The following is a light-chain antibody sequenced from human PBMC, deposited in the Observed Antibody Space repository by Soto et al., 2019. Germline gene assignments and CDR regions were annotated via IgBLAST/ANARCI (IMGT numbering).Light chain of an antibody. CDR2: ATS. V-gene: IGKV3-15*01. CDR3: QQYNNWLAIT. Sequence: EIVMTQSPATLSVSPGGGATLSCRASQSISSNLAWYQQKPGQVPRLLIYATSTRATGIPARFSGSGSGTEFTLTISSLQSEDFAVYYCQQYNNWLAITFGQGTRLEIK. J-gene: IGKJ5*01. CDR1: QSISSN.